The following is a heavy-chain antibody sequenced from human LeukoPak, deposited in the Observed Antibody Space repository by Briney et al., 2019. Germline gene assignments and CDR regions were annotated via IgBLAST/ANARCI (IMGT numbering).Heavy chain of an antibody. D-gene: IGHD1-14*01. CDR2: IGPAGDT. V-gene: IGHV3-13*01. CDR3: ARGRSRATITWYIDL. CDR1: GFTFSSHD. Sequence: GGSLRLSCAASGFTFSSHDMHWVRQVTGKGLEWVSAIGPAGDTYYPTSVKGRFTVSRENAKNSLYLQTNSLRAGDTAVYYCARGRSRATITWYIDLWGRGTLVTVSS. J-gene: IGHJ2*01.